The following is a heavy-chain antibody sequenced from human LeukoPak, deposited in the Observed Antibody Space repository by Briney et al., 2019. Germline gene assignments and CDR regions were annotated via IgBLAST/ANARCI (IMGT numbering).Heavy chain of an antibody. J-gene: IGHJ4*02. CDR1: GFTFSSYA. V-gene: IGHV3-23*01. D-gene: IGHD4-23*01. CDR2: ISGSGGST. CDR3: AKDLYGGNSPPDY. Sequence: GGSLRLSCAASGFTFSSYAMSWVRQAPGKGLEWVSTISGSGGSTYYADSVKGRFTISRDTSESTLFLQMNSLRADDTAIYYCAKDLYGGNSPPDYWGQGNLVTVSS.